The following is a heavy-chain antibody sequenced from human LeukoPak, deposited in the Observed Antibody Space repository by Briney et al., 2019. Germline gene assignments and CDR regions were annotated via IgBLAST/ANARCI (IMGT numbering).Heavy chain of an antibody. V-gene: IGHV3-74*01. J-gene: IGHJ4*02. Sequence: GGSLRLSCAASAFTFSSYWMHWVRQAPGKGLEWVSRIKGDESSINYADSVEGRFTISRDNAKNTVYLHLNSLRVEDTAVYYCVGGALYMYYFDYWGQGTLVTVSS. CDR1: AFTFSSYW. D-gene: IGHD3-10*01. CDR2: IKGDESSI. CDR3: VGGALYMYYFDY.